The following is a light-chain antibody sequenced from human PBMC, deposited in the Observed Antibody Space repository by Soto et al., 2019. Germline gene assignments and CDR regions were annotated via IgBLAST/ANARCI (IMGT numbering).Light chain of an antibody. J-gene: IGKJ2*01. CDR3: QQSYNTPRT. Sequence: DIQMTQSPSSLSASVGDRVTITCRASQSIDSYLNWYQQKPGRAPKLLIYAASSLHSGIPSRFSGSGSATDFNLTITSLQPEDFATYYCQQSYNTPRTFGEGTKLEIK. V-gene: IGKV1-39*01. CDR2: AAS. CDR1: QSIDSY.